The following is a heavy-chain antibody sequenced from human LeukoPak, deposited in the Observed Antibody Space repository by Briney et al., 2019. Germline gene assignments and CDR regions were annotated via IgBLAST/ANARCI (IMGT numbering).Heavy chain of an antibody. CDR2: IASDMTYM. V-gene: IGHV3-21*06. J-gene: IGHJ4*02. Sequence: GGSLRLSCEASGFTFSTYTVNWVRQAPGKGLEWVSSIASDMTYMKYADSVKGRFSVSRDNAKNSVFLEMKSLRADDTAVYFCARDYYDSSASATFDYWGRGTLVTVSS. CDR1: GFTFSTYT. D-gene: IGHD3-22*01. CDR3: ARDYYDSSASATFDY.